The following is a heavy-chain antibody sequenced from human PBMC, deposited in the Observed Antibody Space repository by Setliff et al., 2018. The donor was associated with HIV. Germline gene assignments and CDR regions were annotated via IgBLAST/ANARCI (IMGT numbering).Heavy chain of an antibody. Sequence: ETLSLTCAVSGVSISAYFWSWIRQSPEKGLEWIGYIDNSGNTNYSPSLKSRITISRDTSKNQFSLKLNSLTAADAAVYYCARSTPSVGYISEHWGQGTLVTVSS. D-gene: IGHD5-12*01. CDR2: IDNSGNT. CDR1: GVSISAYF. CDR3: ARSTPSVGYISEH. V-gene: IGHV4-59*01. J-gene: IGHJ4*02.